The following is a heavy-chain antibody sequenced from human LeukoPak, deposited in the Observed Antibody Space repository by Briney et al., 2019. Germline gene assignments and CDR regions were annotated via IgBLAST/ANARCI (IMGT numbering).Heavy chain of an antibody. J-gene: IGHJ4*02. CDR2: ISAYNGNT. CDR3: ARSLTRYQLEYYFDY. CDR1: GYTFIDYY. D-gene: IGHD2-2*01. Sequence: ASVKVSCKASGYTFIDYYMHWVRQAPGQGLEWMGWISAYNGNTNYAQKLQGRVTMTTDTSTSTAYMELRSLRSDDTAVYYCARSLTRYQLEYYFDYWGQGTLVTVSS. V-gene: IGHV1-18*04.